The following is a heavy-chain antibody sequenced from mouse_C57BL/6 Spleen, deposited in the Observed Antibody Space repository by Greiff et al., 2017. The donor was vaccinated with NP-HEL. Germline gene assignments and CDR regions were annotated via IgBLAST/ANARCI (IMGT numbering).Heavy chain of an antibody. CDR2: ISSGSSTI. CDR1: GFAFSDYG. CDR3: ATALDSSGPYAMDY. J-gene: IGHJ4*01. Sequence: EVKLQESGGGLVKPGGSLKLSCAASGFAFSDYGMHWVRQAPEKGLEWVAYISSGSSTIYYADTVKGRFTISRDNAKNTLFLQMTSLRSEDTAMYYCATALDSSGPYAMDYWGQGTSVTVSS. D-gene: IGHD3-2*02. V-gene: IGHV5-17*01.